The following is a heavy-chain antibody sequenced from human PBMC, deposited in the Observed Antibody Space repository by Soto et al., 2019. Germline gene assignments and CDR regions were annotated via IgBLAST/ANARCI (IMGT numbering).Heavy chain of an antibody. J-gene: IGHJ6*02. Sequence: QVKLVQSGAEVKKPGASVKVSCKASGYTFTSYGISWVRQAPGQGFEWMGWISAYNGNTNYAQKLQGRVTMTKDTPTSKAYVELRGQRSDDPARYYCARDHAVAGPVCNYSSSGMDDRGRGTTVTVSS. CDR1: GYTFTSYG. D-gene: IGHD6-19*01. V-gene: IGHV1-18*01. CDR3: ARDHAVAGPVCNYSSSGMDD. CDR2: ISAYNGNT.